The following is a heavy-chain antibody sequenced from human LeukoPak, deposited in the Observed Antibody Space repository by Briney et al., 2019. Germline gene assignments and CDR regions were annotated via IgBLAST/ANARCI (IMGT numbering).Heavy chain of an antibody. Sequence: ASVKVSCKASGYTFTSYYMHWVRQAPGQGLEWVGIINPSGGSTSYAQKFQGRVTMTRDTSTSTVYMELSSLRSEDTAVYYCARDRGIPAAILRFYYYYYGMDVWGKGTTVTVSS. CDR2: INPSGGST. CDR1: GYTFTSYY. CDR3: ARDRGIPAAILRFYYYYYGMDV. D-gene: IGHD2-2*01. V-gene: IGHV1-46*01. J-gene: IGHJ6*04.